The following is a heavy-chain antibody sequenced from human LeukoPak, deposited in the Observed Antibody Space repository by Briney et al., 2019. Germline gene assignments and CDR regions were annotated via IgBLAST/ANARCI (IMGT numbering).Heavy chain of an antibody. D-gene: IGHD2-15*01. Sequence: PSETLSLTCAVSGYSISSGYYWGWIRQPPGKGLEWIGSIYHSGSTYYNPSLKSRVTISVDTSKNQFSLKLSSVTAADTAVYYCVRDRRGGSWYYDYWGQGTLVTVSS. CDR3: VRDRRGGSWYYDY. J-gene: IGHJ4*02. CDR1: GYSISSGYY. V-gene: IGHV4-38-2*02. CDR2: IYHSGST.